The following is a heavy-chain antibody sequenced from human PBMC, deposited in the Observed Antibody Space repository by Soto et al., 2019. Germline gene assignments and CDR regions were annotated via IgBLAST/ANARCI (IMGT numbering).Heavy chain of an antibody. CDR1: GYIFSGYG. Sequence: AQLVESGGGVVQPGRSLRLSCAASGYIFSGYGMHWVRQAPGKGLEWVAVIRYDGSNIYYADSVKGRFTISRDNSKNMLYLQMNSLGAEDTAVYYCARDGIGGTIFRGYFDYWGQGTLVTVSS. V-gene: IGHV3-33*01. J-gene: IGHJ4*02. CDR2: IRYDGSNI. D-gene: IGHD1-7*01. CDR3: ARDGIGGTIFRGYFDY.